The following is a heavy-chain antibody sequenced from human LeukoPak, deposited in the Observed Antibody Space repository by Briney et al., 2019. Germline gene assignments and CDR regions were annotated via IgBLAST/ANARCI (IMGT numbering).Heavy chain of an antibody. CDR3: ARRRGGYCYYYYMDV. V-gene: IGHV4-38-2*01. J-gene: IGHJ6*03. CDR2: IYHSGST. Sequence: PSETLSLTCAVSGYSISSGYYWGWIRQPPGKGLEWIGSIYHSGSTYYNPSLKSRVTISVDTSKNQFSLKLSSVTAADTAVYYCARRRGGYCYYYYMDVWGKGTTVTVSS. D-gene: IGHD3-10*01. CDR1: GYSISSGYY.